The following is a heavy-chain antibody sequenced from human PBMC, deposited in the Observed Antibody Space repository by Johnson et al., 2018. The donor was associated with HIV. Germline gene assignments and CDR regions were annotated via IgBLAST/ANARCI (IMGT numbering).Heavy chain of an antibody. J-gene: IGHJ3*02. CDR1: GFTFSSYA. Sequence: QVQLVESGGGVVQPGRSLRLSCAASGFTFSSYAMHWVRQAPGKGLEWVAVISYDGSNKYYADSVKGRFTISRDNSKNTLYLQMNSLRAGDPAVYYCARGSIAAAGWGAFDIWGQGTMVTVSS. V-gene: IGHV3-30-3*01. CDR3: ARGSIAAAGWGAFDI. CDR2: ISYDGSNK. D-gene: IGHD6-25*01.